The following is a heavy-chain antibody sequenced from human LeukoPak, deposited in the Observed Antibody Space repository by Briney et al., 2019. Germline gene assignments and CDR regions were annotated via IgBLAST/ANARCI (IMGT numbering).Heavy chain of an antibody. CDR1: GYTFSSYD. CDR2: MNPNSGKP. V-gene: IGHV1-8*01. D-gene: IGHD6-19*01. J-gene: IGHJ1*01. CDR3: ARRVGSGWPVQH. Sequence: ASVKVSCKASGYTFSSYDINWVRQATGQGLEWMGWMNPNSGKPGYAQKFQGRLNMTRNTSIDTAYMELSSLRSDDTAVYYCARRVGSGWPVQHWGQGTLVTVSS.